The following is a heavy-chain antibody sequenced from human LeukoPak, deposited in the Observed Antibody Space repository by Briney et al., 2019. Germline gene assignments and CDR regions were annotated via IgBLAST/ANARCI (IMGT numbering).Heavy chain of an antibody. J-gene: IGHJ4*02. V-gene: IGHV3-7*01. Sequence: PGGSLRLSCAASGFTFSNAWMSWVRQAPGKGLEWVANIKQDGSEKYYVDSVKGRFTISRDNAKNSLYLQMNSLRAEDTAVYYCARDSLHYDFWNLLLWGYYFDYWGQGTLVTVSS. CDR3: ARDSLHYDFWNLLLWGYYFDY. CDR1: GFTFSNAW. CDR2: IKQDGSEK. D-gene: IGHD3-3*01.